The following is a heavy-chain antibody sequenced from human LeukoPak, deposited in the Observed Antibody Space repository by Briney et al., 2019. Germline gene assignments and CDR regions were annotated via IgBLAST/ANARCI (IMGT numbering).Heavy chain of an antibody. D-gene: IGHD3-22*01. CDR2: ITSKTDGGAT. V-gene: IGHV3-15*01. CDR3: TTALGYYYDSSGYYSHFDY. J-gene: IGHJ4*02. CDR1: GFTFRNAW. Sequence: PGGSLRLSCAASGFTFRNAWMSWVRQAPGKGLEWVGRITSKTDGGATDYAAPVKGRFTISRDDSKNTLYLQMNSLKIEDTALYYCTTALGYYYDSSGYYSHFDYWGQGTLVTVSS.